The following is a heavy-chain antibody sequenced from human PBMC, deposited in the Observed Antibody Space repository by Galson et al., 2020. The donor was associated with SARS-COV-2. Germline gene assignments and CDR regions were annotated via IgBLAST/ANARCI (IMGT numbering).Heavy chain of an antibody. D-gene: IGHD6-19*01. CDR1: GFTFSSYG. Sequence: GESLKISCAASGFTFSSYGMHWVRQAPGKGLEWVAVISYDGSNKYYADSVKGRFTISRDNSKNTLYLQMNSLRAEATAVYYCARDGSGWYLGSWGQGTLVTVSS. CDR2: ISYDGSNK. J-gene: IGHJ4*02. V-gene: IGHV3-30*03. CDR3: ARDGSGWYLGS.